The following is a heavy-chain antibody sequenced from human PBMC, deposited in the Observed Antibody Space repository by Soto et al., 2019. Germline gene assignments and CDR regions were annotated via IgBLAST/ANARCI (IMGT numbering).Heavy chain of an antibody. CDR1: GGSISSSSYY. CDR2: IYYSGST. V-gene: IGHV4-39*01. CDR3: ARLRELLLRETLYYFDY. J-gene: IGHJ4*02. D-gene: IGHD1-26*01. Sequence: SETLSLTCTVSGGSISSSSYYWGWIRQPPGKGLEWIGSIYYSGSTYYNPSLKSRVTISVDTSKNQFSLKLSSVTAADTAVYYCARLRELLLRETLYYFDYWGQGTLVTVSS.